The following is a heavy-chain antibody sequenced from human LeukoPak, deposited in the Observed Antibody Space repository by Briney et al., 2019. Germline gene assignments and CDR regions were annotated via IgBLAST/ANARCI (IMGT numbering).Heavy chain of an antibody. CDR1: GFSFADYA. CDR2: ISWNSGSI. J-gene: IGHJ6*03. Sequence: GGSLRLSCAASGFSFADYAMYWVRQAPGKGLEWVSGISWNSGSIGYADSVKGRVTISRNNAKNSLYLQMNSLRAEDTALYYCAKDSTAYGLGNYYYYMDVWGKGTTVTVSS. V-gene: IGHV3-9*01. CDR3: AKDSTAYGLGNYYYYMDV. D-gene: IGHD3-10*01.